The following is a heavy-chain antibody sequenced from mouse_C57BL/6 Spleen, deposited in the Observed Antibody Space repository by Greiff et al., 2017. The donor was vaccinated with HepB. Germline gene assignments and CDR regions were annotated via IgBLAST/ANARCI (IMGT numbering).Heavy chain of an antibody. CDR3: ARDKIS. CDR2: ISYDGSN. J-gene: IGHJ3*01. V-gene: IGHV3-6*01. CDR1: GYSITSGYY. Sequence: DVKLQESGPGLVKPSQSLSLPCSVTGYSITSGYYWNWIRQFPGNKLEWMGYISYDGSNNYNPSLKNRISITRDTSKNQFFLKLNSVTTEDTATYYCARDKISWGQGTLVTVSA.